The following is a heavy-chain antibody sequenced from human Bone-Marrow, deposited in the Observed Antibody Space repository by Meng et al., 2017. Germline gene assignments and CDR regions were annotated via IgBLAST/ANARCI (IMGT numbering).Heavy chain of an antibody. D-gene: IGHD6-13*01. CDR2: IDPNSGVT. CDR3: ARDENISAAGKLFGDY. CDR1: GYSFTAYY. Sequence: VQRVQSGGEVNKPGASGKVSCKPSGYSFTAYYIHWVRQAPGQGLEWMGRIDPNSGVTEYAHKFHGRVTVTGDTSISTAYMELRRLTSDDTAVYYCARDENISAAGKLFGDYWGQGTLVTVSS. V-gene: IGHV1-2*06. J-gene: IGHJ4*02.